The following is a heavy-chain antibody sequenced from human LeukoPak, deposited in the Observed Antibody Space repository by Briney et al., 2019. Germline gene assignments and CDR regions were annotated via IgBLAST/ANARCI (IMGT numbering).Heavy chain of an antibody. CDR1: GFSFSRYW. V-gene: IGHV3-7*01. Sequence: GRSLRLSCAASGFSFSRYWMTWVRQAPGKGLEWVANTREDGGERYYVDSVKGRFTISRDNAKNSLYLQINSLRVEDTAVYYCARVARLGDAFDIWGQGTMVTVSS. D-gene: IGHD2-21*01. CDR2: TREDGGER. J-gene: IGHJ3*02. CDR3: ARVARLGDAFDI.